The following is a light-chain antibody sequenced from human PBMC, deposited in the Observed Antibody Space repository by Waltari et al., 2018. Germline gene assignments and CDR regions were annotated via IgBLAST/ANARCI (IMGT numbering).Light chain of an antibody. Sequence: QSALTQPASVSGSPGQSITISCPGTSSDAGGYNHVSWYQQPPGKAPKLMIYGVSNRPSGVSNRFSGSKSGNTASLTISGLQAEDEADYYCSSYTSSSTLEVVFGGGTKLTVL. CDR3: SSYTSSSTLEVV. CDR2: GVS. J-gene: IGLJ2*01. V-gene: IGLV2-14*01. CDR1: SSDAGGYNH.